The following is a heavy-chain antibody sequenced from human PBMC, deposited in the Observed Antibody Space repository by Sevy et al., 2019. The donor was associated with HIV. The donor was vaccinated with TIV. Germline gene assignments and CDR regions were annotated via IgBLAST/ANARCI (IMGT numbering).Heavy chain of an antibody. J-gene: IGHJ4*02. CDR1: GGSISSSSYY. V-gene: IGHV4-39*01. Sequence: SETLSLTCTVSGGSISSSSYYWGWIRQPPGKGLEWIGSIYYSGSTYYNPSLKSRVTISVDTSKNQFSLKLSSVTAADTALYYCARHKVVELRYFDWLSTDPPPYYFDYWGQGTLVTVSS. CDR3: ARHKVVELRYFDWLSTDPPPYYFDY. D-gene: IGHD3-9*01. CDR2: IYYSGST.